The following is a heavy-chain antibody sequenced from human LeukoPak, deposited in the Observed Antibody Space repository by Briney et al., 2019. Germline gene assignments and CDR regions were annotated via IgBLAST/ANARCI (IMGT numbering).Heavy chain of an antibody. CDR1: GYTFTSYG. D-gene: IGHD4-23*01. V-gene: IGHV1-18*01. Sequence: ASVKVSCKASGYTFTSYGISWVRQAPGQGLEWMGWISAYNGNTNYAQKLQGRVTMTTDTSTSTAYMELRSLRSDDTAVYYCARDSYSSFPVVYYYGMDVWGQGTTVTVSS. CDR2: ISAYNGNT. J-gene: IGHJ6*02. CDR3: ARDSYSSFPVVYYYGMDV.